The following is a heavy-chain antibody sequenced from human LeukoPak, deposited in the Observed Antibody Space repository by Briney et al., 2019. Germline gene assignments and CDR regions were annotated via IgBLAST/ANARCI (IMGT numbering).Heavy chain of an antibody. CDR2: FDPEDGET. CDR3: ATSKSYCSSTSCYVWFDP. D-gene: IGHD2-2*01. J-gene: IGHJ5*02. V-gene: IGHV1-24*01. Sequence: ASVKVSCKVSGYTLTELSMHWVRQAPGKGVEWMGGFDPEDGETIYAQKFQGRVTMTEDTSTDTAYMELSSLRSEDTAVYYCATSKSYCSSTSCYVWFDPWGQGTLVTVSS. CDR1: GYTLTELS.